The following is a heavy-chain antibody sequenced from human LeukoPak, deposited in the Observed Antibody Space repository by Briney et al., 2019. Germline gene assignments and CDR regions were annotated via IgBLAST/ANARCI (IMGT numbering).Heavy chain of an antibody. V-gene: IGHV3-74*01. D-gene: IGHD1-26*01. CDR1: GFTFKLYW. J-gene: IGHJ4*02. CDR3: TRDLVGATSDF. CDR2: INDDGSDT. Sequence: GGSLRLSCAVSGFTFKLYWMHWVRQAPGKGPVWVSRINDDGSDTTYADSVKGRFTISRDNAKNTLYLQMNSLRAEDTAVYHCTRDLVGATSDFWGQGTLVTVSS.